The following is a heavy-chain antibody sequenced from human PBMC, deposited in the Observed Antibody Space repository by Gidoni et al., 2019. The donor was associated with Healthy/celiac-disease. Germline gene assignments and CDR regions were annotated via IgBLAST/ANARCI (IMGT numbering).Heavy chain of an antibody. CDR3: VKGKKASGYASLDYYYYGMDV. CDR2: INAGNGNT. V-gene: IGHV1-3*01. D-gene: IGHD3-22*01. CDR1: GYTFTSYA. J-gene: IGHJ6*02. Sequence: QVQLVQSGAEGKKPGASVKVSCKASGYTFTSYAMQWVRQAAGHRLEWIGWINAGNGNTKDAQKFQGRVTSTRDTSSSTAYMELSSLRSEDTAVYYCVKGKKASGYASLDYYYYGMDVWCQGTTVTVSS.